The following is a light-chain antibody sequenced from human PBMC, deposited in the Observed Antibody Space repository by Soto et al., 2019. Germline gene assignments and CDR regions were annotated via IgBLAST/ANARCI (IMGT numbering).Light chain of an antibody. CDR1: SSDVGGYNY. Sequence: QSALTQPRSVSGSPGQSVTISCTGTSSDVGGYNYVSWYQQHPDKAPKLMISDVSKRPSGVPDRFSGSKSGNTASLTISGLQAEDEADYYCCSHAGTYSYVFGTGTKVTVL. CDR2: DVS. CDR3: CSHAGTYSYV. J-gene: IGLJ1*01. V-gene: IGLV2-11*01.